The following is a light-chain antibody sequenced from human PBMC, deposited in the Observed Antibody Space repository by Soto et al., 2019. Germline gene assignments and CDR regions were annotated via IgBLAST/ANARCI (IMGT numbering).Light chain of an antibody. CDR2: DAS. J-gene: IGKJ3*01. V-gene: IGKV1-33*01. CDR1: QDISKF. Sequence: DIPMTQSPSSLSASVGDRVTITCQASQDISKFLNWYQQKPGKAPKLLIYDASNLETGVPSRFSGSGSGTDFTFTISSLQPEDFATYYCQQYDNHPRTFGPGTKVDIK. CDR3: QQYDNHPRT.